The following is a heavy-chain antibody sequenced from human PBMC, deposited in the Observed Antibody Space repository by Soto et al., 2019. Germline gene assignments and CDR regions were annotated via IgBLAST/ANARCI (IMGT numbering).Heavy chain of an antibody. D-gene: IGHD6-19*01. V-gene: IGHV3-74*01. J-gene: IGHJ4*02. CDR1: GFTFSSYW. CDR3: ARARIAVAGYDY. Sequence: LRLSCAASGFTFSSYWMHWVRQAPGKGLVWVSRINSDGSSTNYADSVKGRFTISRDNAKNTLYLQMNSLRAEDTAVYYCARARIAVAGYDYWGQGTLVTVSS. CDR2: INSDGSST.